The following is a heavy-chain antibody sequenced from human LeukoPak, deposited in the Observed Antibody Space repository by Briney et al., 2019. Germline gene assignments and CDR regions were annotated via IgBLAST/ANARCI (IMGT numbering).Heavy chain of an antibody. V-gene: IGHV3-23*01. CDR2: ISYRGDRT. CDR3: AKDIFINHDILTGYLDH. CDR1: GFTFTNYA. D-gene: IGHD3-9*01. J-gene: IGHJ4*02. Sequence: GGSLRLSCTASGFTFTNYAMSWVRQAPGKGLEWVSGISYRGDRTYYADSVKGRFTISRDNSKNTLYLQMNSLRAEDTAVYYCAKDIFINHDILTGYLDHWGQGTLVTVSS.